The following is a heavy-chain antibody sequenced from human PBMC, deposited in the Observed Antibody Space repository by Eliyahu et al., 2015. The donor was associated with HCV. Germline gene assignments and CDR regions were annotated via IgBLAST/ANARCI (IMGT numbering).Heavy chain of an antibody. J-gene: IGHJ5*02. CDR1: GGTFSSYA. CDR2: IIPIFGTA. D-gene: IGHD3-3*01. V-gene: IGHV1-69*06. Sequence: QVQLVQSGAEVKKPGSSVKVSCKASGGTFSSYAISWVRQAPGQGLEWMGGIIPIFGTANYAQKFQGRVTITADKSTSTAYMELSSLRSEDTAVYYCARDHRLRFLEWDNWFDPWGQGTLVTVSS. CDR3: ARDHRLRFLEWDNWFDP.